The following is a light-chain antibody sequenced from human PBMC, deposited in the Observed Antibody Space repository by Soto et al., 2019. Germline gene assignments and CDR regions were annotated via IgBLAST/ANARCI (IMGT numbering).Light chain of an antibody. J-gene: IGLJ1*01. Sequence: QSVLTQPASVSGSPGQSITISCTGTSNDVGIYNSVSWFQHHPGKGPKLVIYDVSNRPSGVSNRFSGSKSGNTASLTTSGLQAEDEADYHCSSYTISSTYVFGTGTKATVL. CDR3: SSYTISSTYV. CDR1: SNDVGIYNS. V-gene: IGLV2-14*01. CDR2: DVS.